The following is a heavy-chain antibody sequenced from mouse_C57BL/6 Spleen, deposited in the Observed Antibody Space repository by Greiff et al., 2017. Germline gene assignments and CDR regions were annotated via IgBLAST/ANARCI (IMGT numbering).Heavy chain of an antibody. D-gene: IGHD1-1*01. CDR2: ISSGGSYT. CDR1: GFTFSSYG. V-gene: IGHV5-6*01. Sequence: EVKLMESGGDLVKPGGSLKLSCAASGFTFSSYGMSWVRQTPDKRLEWVATISSGGSYTYYPDSVKGRFTISRDNAKNTLYLQMSSLKSEDTAMYYCARDGYYGSSPKYYFDYWGQGTTLTVSS. J-gene: IGHJ2*01. CDR3: ARDGYYGSSPKYYFDY.